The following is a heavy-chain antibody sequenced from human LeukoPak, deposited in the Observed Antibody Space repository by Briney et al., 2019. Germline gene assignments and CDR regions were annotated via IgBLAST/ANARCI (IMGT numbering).Heavy chain of an antibody. V-gene: IGHV1-18*01. CDR1: GYTFTSYG. CDR3: ARDKIFDYGDYSNWFDP. Sequence: AASVKVSCKASGYTFTSYGISWVRQAPGQGLEWMGWISAYNGNTNYAQKLQGRVTMTTDTSTSTAYMELRSLRSDGTAVYYCARDKIFDYGDYSNWFDPWGQGTLVTVSS. D-gene: IGHD4-17*01. J-gene: IGHJ5*02. CDR2: ISAYNGNT.